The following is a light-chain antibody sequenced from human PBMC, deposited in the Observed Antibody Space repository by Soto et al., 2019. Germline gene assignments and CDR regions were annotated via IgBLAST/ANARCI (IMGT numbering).Light chain of an antibody. V-gene: IGLV2-14*01. J-gene: IGLJ3*02. CDR1: SSDVGGYNY. CDR2: EVS. CDR3: SSYTSNINWV. Sequence: QSALTQPASVSGSPGQSITIPCTGSSSDVGGYNYVSWYQQHPGKAPKLMIFEVSDRPSGVSDRFSGSKSGNTASLTISGLQAEDEAEYYCSSYTSNINWVFGGGTKLTVL.